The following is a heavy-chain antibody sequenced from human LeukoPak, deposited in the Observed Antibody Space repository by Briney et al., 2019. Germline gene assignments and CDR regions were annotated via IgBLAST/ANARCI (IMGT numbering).Heavy chain of an antibody. CDR2: ISYDGSNK. J-gene: IGHJ4*02. V-gene: IGHV3-30-3*01. CDR3: ARDGSPIYYFDY. D-gene: IGHD1-26*01. Sequence: GGSLRLSCAASGFTFSSYAMHWVRQAPGKGLEWVAVISYDGSNKYYADSVKGRFTISRDNAKNSLYLQMNSLRAEDTAVYYCARDGSPIYYFDYWGQGTLVTVSS. CDR1: GFTFSSYA.